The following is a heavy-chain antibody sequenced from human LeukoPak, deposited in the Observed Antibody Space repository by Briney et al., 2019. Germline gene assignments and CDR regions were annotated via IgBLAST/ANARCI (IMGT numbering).Heavy chain of an antibody. V-gene: IGHV3-73*01. CDR2: IRTKANGYAT. D-gene: IGHD5-18*01. Sequence: GGSLRLSCAVSGFTFSGSAMHWVRQASGKGLEWIGLIRTKANGYATAYAASVKGRFTVSRDDSENTAYLQMNGLKTEDTAVYYCSRSFGYGYSDYWGQGTLVTVSS. CDR1: GFTFSGSA. CDR3: SRSFGYGYSDY. J-gene: IGHJ4*02.